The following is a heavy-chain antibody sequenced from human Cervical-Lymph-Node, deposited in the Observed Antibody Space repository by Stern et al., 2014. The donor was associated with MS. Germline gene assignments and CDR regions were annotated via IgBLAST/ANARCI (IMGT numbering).Heavy chain of an antibody. CDR2: IIPIFGSA. CDR1: GGTFNTYA. V-gene: IGHV1-69*01. D-gene: IGHD2-2*01. Sequence: QVQLVQSGAEVKKPGSSAKVSCKVSGGTFNTYAFTWVRQAPGQGPEWMGGIIPIFGSANYAQKFQGRVTITADESTSTTYMEVSSLRSEDTAVYYCARVTVVEPVAVGYMDVWGQGTTVTVSS. J-gene: IGHJ6*02. CDR3: ARVTVVEPVAVGYMDV.